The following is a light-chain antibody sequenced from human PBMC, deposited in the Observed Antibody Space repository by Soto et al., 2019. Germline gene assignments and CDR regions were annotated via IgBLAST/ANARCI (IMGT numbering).Light chain of an antibody. CDR2: AAS. J-gene: IGKJ4*01. CDR3: QQLESYPST. Sequence: DIQMTQSPSTLSASVGDRVTITCRASQDINNYLAWYQQKPGKAPKLLIHAASTLQSGVPSRFAGSGSGTDFTLTINSLQPEDFATYYCQQLESYPSTFGGGTKVDIK. V-gene: IGKV1-9*01. CDR1: QDINNY.